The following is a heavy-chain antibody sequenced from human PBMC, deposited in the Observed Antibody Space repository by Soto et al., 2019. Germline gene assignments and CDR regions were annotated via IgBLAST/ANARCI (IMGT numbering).Heavy chain of an antibody. CDR2: IIPIFGTA. J-gene: IGHJ2*01. D-gene: IGHD3-3*01. CDR1: GYTFTSYG. V-gene: IGHV1-69*13. CDR3: ARTIFGVVSIGWYFDL. Sequence: SVKVACKASGYTFTSYGISWVRQAPGEGLEWMGGIIPIFGTANYAQKFQGRVTITADESTSTAYMELSSLRSEDTAVYYCARTIFGVVSIGWYFDLWGRGTLVTVSS.